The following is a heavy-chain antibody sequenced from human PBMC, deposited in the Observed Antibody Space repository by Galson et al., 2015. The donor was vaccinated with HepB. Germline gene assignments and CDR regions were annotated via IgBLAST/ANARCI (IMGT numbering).Heavy chain of an antibody. V-gene: IGHV3-74*01. J-gene: IGHJ4*02. CDR2: INRDGSST. CDR1: GFTSSSYW. CDR3: ARGNGYYGNDY. D-gene: IGHD3-22*01. Sequence: SLRLSCAASGFTSSSYWMHWVRQAPGKGLVWVSRINRDGSSTNYADSVEGRFTISRDNAKSTLYLQMNSLRAEDPAVYYCARGNGYYGNDYWGQGTLVTVSS.